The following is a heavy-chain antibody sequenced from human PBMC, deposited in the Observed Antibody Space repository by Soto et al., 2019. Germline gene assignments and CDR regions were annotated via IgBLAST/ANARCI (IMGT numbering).Heavy chain of an antibody. CDR3: ARHEADIVATIDS. D-gene: IGHD5-12*01. Sequence: SETLSLTCAVSGGSFSSYYWSWIRQPPGKGLEWIGRINQSGSTNYNPSLTSRVTLSVDTSKNQFSLKVRSVTAAETAVYHCARHEADIVATIDSWGQGTLVTVSS. CDR1: GGSFSSYY. CDR2: INQSGST. J-gene: IGHJ5*01. V-gene: IGHV4-34*01.